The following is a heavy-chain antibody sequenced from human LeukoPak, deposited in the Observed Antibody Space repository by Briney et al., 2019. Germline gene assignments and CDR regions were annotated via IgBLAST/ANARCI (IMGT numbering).Heavy chain of an antibody. CDR1: GYSFTSYW. J-gene: IGHJ3*02. V-gene: IGHV5-51*01. D-gene: IGHD3-9*01. CDR2: IYPGDSDT. CDR3: ASRPDILTGYYANDAFDI. Sequence: GASLKISCKGSGYSFTSYWIGWVRQMPGKGLEWMGIIYPGDSDTRYSPSFQGQVTISADKSISTAYLQWSSLKASDTAMYYCASRPDILTGYYANDAFDIWGQGTMVTVSS.